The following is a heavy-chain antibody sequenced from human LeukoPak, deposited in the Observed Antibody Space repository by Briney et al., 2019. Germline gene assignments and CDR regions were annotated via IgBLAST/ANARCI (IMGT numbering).Heavy chain of an antibody. D-gene: IGHD1-20*01. CDR1: GYSISSGYY. V-gene: IGHV4-38-2*01. Sequence: SETLSLTCAVSGYSISSGYYWGWIRQPPGKGLEWIGSFYHGGSTYYNASLNSRVTISVDTSKNQFSLKLTSVTAAETAVYYCARGPNWNYFQHWGQGTLVTVSS. CDR3: ARGPNWNYFQH. J-gene: IGHJ1*01. CDR2: FYHGGST.